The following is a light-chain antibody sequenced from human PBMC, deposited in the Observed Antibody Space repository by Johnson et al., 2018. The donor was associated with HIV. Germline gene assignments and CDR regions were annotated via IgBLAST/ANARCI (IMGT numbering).Light chain of an antibody. CDR1: SSNIGNNY. V-gene: IGLV1-51*01. CDR3: GTWDNSLSTGGV. Sequence: QSVLTQPPSVSAAPGQKVTISCSGSSSNIGNNYVSWYQQLPGTAPKLLIYDNNKRPSGIPDRFSGSKSGTSATLGITGLQTRDEADYYCGTWDNSLSTGGVFGTGTKVTVL. CDR2: DNN. J-gene: IGLJ1*01.